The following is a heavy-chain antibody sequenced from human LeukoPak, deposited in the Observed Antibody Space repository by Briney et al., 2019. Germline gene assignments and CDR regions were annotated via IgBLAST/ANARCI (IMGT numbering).Heavy chain of an antibody. CDR3: ARGRWYGSGSYYSQYFQH. D-gene: IGHD3-10*01. J-gene: IGHJ1*01. CDR2: IYTSGST. Sequence: SQTLSLTCTVSGGSISSGSYYWSWIRQPAGKGLEWIGRIYTSGSTYYNPSLKSRVTISVDTSKNQFSLKLSSVTAADTAVYYCARGRWYGSGSYYSQYFQHWGQGTLVTVSS. CDR1: GGSISSGSYY. V-gene: IGHV4-61*02.